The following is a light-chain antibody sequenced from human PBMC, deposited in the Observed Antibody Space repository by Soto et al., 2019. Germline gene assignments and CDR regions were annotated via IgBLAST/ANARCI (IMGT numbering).Light chain of an antibody. Sequence: QSVLTQPASVSGSPGQSITISCTGTSSDVGSYNLVSWYQQHPGKAPKLMIYEGSKRPSGVSNRFSGSKSGNTASLTISGLQAEVLAEYYSCEYSGITPYVFVTVSIVTVL. CDR3: CEYSGITPYV. V-gene: IGLV2-23*01. CDR2: EGS. CDR1: SSDVGSYNL. J-gene: IGLJ1*01.